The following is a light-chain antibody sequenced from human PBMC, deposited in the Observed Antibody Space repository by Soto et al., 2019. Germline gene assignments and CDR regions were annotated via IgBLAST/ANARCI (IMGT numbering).Light chain of an antibody. V-gene: IGLV2-14*01. CDR2: DVT. CDR1: SSDVGGYNY. Sequence: QSALTQPASVSGSPGQSITISCTGTSSDVGGYNYVCWYQQHPGKAPKLIIYDVTNRPSGVSDRFSASKSGNTASLSISGRQAEDGADYYCSSYTSINTVLFGGGTKLTVL. J-gene: IGLJ2*01. CDR3: SSYTSINTVL.